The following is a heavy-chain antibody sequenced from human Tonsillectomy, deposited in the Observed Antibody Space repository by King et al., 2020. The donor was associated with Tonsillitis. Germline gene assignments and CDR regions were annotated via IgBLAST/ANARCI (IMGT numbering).Heavy chain of an antibody. CDR1: GFTFSRYE. V-gene: IGHV3-48*03. J-gene: IGHJ4*02. Sequence: VQLVESGGGLVQPGGVPETPWAGSGFTFSRYEMNWVRQAPGKGLEWVLLISWRGGRINYAESVRGRFTISRDNAKNTLYLQMDSLGTDDTAVYYCAGDDSGNSGYPYWGQGALVTVSS. CDR3: AGDDSGNSGYPY. D-gene: IGHD3-22*01. CDR2: ISWRGGRI.